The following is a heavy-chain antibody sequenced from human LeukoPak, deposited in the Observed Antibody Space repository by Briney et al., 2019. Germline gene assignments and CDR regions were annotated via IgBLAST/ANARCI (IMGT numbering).Heavy chain of an antibody. V-gene: IGHV3-30-3*01. CDR2: ISYGGNNQ. J-gene: IGHJ3*02. CDR1: GFTFSRYA. D-gene: IGHD3-22*01. CDR3: ARANYYDSSGYFGDASDI. Sequence: GRSLRLSCGASGFTFSRYAMNWVRQAPGQGLEWVAIISYGGNNQYYAESVKGRFTISRDNTKNTVYLQMNSLRPEDTAVYYCARANYYDSSGYFGDASDIWGQGTMVTVSS.